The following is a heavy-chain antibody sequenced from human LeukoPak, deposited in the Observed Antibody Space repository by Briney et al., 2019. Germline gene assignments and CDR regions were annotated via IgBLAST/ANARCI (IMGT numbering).Heavy chain of an antibody. Sequence: ASVKVSCKASGYTFTGYYMHWVRQAPGQGLEWMGWINPNSGGTNYAQKFQGRVTMTRDTSISTAYMELSRLRSDDTAVYYCARTRRTYYYDRSGRPPPDAFDIWGQGTMVTVSS. J-gene: IGHJ3*02. V-gene: IGHV1-2*02. CDR3: ARTRRTYYYDRSGRPPPDAFDI. CDR1: GYTFTGYY. CDR2: INPNSGGT. D-gene: IGHD3-22*01.